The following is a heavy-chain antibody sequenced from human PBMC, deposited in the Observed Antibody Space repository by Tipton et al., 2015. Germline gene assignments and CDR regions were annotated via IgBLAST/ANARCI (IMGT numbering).Heavy chain of an antibody. Sequence: TLSLTCTLSSVSISSGAYYWSWIRQHPGKGLEWIGYVYYSGSTFYNPSLKSRLTISVDTSKNQFSLKLSSVTAADTAVYYCARVGRFSGYPHDALDIWGQGTMVTVSS. CDR3: ARVGRFSGYPHDALDI. CDR1: SVSISSGAYY. J-gene: IGHJ3*02. D-gene: IGHD3-22*01. CDR2: VYYSGST. V-gene: IGHV4-31*03.